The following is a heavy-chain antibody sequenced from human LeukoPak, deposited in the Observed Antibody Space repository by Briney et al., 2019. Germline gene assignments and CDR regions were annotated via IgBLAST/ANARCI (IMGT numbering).Heavy chain of an antibody. CDR2: MNPNSGNT. Sequence: ASVKVSCKASGYTFTSYDINWVRQATGQGLEWMGWMNPNSGNTGYAQKFQGRVTITRSTSISTAYMELSSLRSEDTAVYYCASGYSSSYRRSGDDAFDIWGQGTMVTVSS. D-gene: IGHD6-6*01. CDR3: ASGYSSSYRRSGDDAFDI. J-gene: IGHJ3*02. CDR1: GYTFTSYD. V-gene: IGHV1-8*03.